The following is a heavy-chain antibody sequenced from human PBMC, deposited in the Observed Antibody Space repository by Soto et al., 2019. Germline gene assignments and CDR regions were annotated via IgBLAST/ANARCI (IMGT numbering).Heavy chain of an antibody. D-gene: IGHD1-26*01. Sequence: ASVKVSCKASGGTFSSYTISWVRQAPGQGLEWMGRIIPILGIANYAQKFQGRVTITADKSTSTAYMELSSLRSEDTAVYYCARWDEDGPFDYWGQGTLVTVSS. CDR2: IIPILGIA. CDR3: ARWDEDGPFDY. V-gene: IGHV1-69*02. J-gene: IGHJ4*02. CDR1: GGTFSSYT.